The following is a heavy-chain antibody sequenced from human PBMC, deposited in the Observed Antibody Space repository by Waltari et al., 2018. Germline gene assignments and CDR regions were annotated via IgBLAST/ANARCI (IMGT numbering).Heavy chain of an antibody. D-gene: IGHD3-16*01. J-gene: IGHJ4*02. CDR1: GFTFSTDW. V-gene: IGHV3-74*01. CDR2: MNGDGSVI. Sequence: EVQLVESGGGLVQPGGSLRLSCTGSGFTFSTDWMHWVRQAPGKGLVWGSRMNGDGSVISYADSVRCRFTISRDNAKSTLYLEMNSLRDDDTAMYHCIRDAFGQNDFWGQGTLVTVSS. CDR3: IRDAFGQNDF.